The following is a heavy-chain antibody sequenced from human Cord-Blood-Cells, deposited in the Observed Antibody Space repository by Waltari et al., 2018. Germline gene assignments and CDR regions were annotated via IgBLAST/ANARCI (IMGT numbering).Heavy chain of an antibody. CDR1: GYTFTSYA. CDR2: INAGNGNT. D-gene: IGHD2-8*02. V-gene: IGHV1-3*01. Sequence: QVQLVQSGAEVKKPGASVKVSCKASGYTFTSYAMHWVRQAPGQRLEWMGWINAGNGNTKYSQKFQGRVTITRDTSASTAYMELSSLRSEDTAVYYCARAQGYCTGGVCYTPAEYFQHWGQGTLVTVSS. J-gene: IGHJ1*01. CDR3: ARAQGYCTGGVCYTPAEYFQH.